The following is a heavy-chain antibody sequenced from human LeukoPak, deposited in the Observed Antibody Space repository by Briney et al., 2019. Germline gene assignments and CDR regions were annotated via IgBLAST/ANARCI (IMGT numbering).Heavy chain of an antibody. J-gene: IGHJ6*03. CDR1: GYSISSGYY. Sequence: KRSETLSLTCTVSGYSISSGYYWGWIRQPPGKGLEWIGSIYHSGSTYYNPSLKSRVTISVDTSKNQFSLKLSSVTAADTAVYYCARAQPRLEYDFWSGYLRGDYYMDVWGKGTTVTVSS. D-gene: IGHD3-3*01. CDR2: IYHSGST. CDR3: ARAQPRLEYDFWSGYLRGDYYMDV. V-gene: IGHV4-38-2*02.